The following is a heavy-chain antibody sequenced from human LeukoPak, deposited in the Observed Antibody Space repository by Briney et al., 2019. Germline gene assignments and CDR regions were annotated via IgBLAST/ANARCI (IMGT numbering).Heavy chain of an antibody. CDR3: ARGRMAARYYYYYMDV. CDR2: INHSGST. D-gene: IGHD6-6*01. J-gene: IGHJ6*03. Sequence: PSETLSLTCAVYGGSFSGYYWSWIRQPPGKGLEWIGEINHSGSTNYNPSLKSRVTISVDTSKNPFSLKLSSVTAADTAVYYCARGRMAARYYYYYMDVWGKGTTVTVSS. CDR1: GGSFSGYY. V-gene: IGHV4-34*01.